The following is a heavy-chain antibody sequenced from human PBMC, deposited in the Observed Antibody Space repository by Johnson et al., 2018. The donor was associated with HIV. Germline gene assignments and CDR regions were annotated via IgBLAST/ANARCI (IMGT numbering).Heavy chain of an antibody. D-gene: IGHD5-24*01. J-gene: IGHJ3*02. V-gene: IGHV3-30*18. CDR2: ISYDGSNK. CDR1: GFTFSSYG. Sequence: QVRLVESGGGVVQPGRSLRLSCAVSGFTFSSYGMHWVRRAPGKGLEWVAVISYDGSNKYYADSVKGRFTISRDNSKNTLYLQMNSLRAEDTAVYYCAKEKNGYHWTFDIWGQGTMVTVSS. CDR3: AKEKNGYHWTFDI.